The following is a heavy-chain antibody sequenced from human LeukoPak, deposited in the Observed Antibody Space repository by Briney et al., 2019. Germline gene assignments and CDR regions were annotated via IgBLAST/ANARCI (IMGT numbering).Heavy chain of an antibody. Sequence: SETLSLTCTVSGVSISSSYSYWGWIRQPPGMGLEWIGSIYYTGNTYYNASLKSQVSISIDTSKNQFSLKLSSVTAADTAVYYCARHKYSSGWPPEGAFDIWGQGTMVTVSS. V-gene: IGHV4-39*01. CDR2: IYYTGNT. J-gene: IGHJ3*02. CDR1: GVSISSSYSY. CDR3: ARHKYSSGWPPEGAFDI. D-gene: IGHD6-19*01.